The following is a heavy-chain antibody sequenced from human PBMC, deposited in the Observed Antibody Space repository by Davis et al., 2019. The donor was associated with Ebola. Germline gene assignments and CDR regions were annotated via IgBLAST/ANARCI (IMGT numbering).Heavy chain of an antibody. Sequence: SVKVSCKASGGTFSSYTISWVRQAPGQGLEWMGRIIPILGIANYAQKFQGRVTITADKSTSTAYMELSSLRSEDTAVYYCARDSREDGSGWSPWGQGTLVTVSS. CDR3: ARDSREDGSGWSP. CDR2: IIPILGIA. D-gene: IGHD6-19*01. CDR1: GGTFSSYT. V-gene: IGHV1-69*04. J-gene: IGHJ5*02.